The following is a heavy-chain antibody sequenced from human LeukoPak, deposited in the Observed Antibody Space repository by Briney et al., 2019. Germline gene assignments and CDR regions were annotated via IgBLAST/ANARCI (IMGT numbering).Heavy chain of an antibody. J-gene: IGHJ4*02. D-gene: IGHD3-22*01. V-gene: IGHV4-61*02. Sequence: SETLSLTCTVSGDSISSGTFYWSWIRQPAGKGLEWIGRIYTGGSTNYNPSLRSRVTISIDTSKNQFSLKLSSVTAADTAVYYWARYLSKYYYDSCRHISDFDYWGQGTLVTVSS. CDR1: GDSISSGTFY. CDR2: IYTGGST. CDR3: ARYLSKYYYDSCRHISDFDY.